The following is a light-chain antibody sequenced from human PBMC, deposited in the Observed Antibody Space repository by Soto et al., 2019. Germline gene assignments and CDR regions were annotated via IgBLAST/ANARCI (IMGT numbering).Light chain of an antibody. CDR2: AAS. J-gene: IGKJ5*01. CDR3: QQSYSTLSIS. CDR1: ESISRH. V-gene: IGKV1-39*01. Sequence: DLQMTQSPSSLSASVGDRVTITCRASESISRHLNWYQQKPGKAPNLLIYAASTLQNGVPSRFSGSRSGTDFTLTISSLQPEDFATYYCQQSYSTLSISFGQGTRLEIK.